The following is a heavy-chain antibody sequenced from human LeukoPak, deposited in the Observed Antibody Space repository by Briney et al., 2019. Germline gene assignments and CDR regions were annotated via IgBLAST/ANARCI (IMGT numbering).Heavy chain of an antibody. Sequence: GGSLRLSCAASGFTFSSYWMSWVRQAPGKGLEWVSAIRGSGGSIYYADSVKGRFTISRDNSKNTLYLQMNSLRAEDTAVYYCAKPAGTFGGVIVNWGQGTLVTVSS. D-gene: IGHD3-16*02. CDR2: IRGSGGSI. CDR1: GFTFSSYW. CDR3: AKPAGTFGGVIVN. J-gene: IGHJ4*02. V-gene: IGHV3-23*01.